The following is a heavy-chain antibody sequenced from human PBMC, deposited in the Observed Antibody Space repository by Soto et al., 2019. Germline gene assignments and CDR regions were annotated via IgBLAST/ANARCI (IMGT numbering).Heavy chain of an antibody. V-gene: IGHV3-7*01. CDR2: IKQDGSEK. CDR3: SRDQLTYYDDIWAADAFDI. D-gene: IGHD3-16*01. J-gene: IGHJ3*02. Sequence: EVQLVESGGGLVQPGGSLRLSCAASGFTFSSYWMSWVRQAPGKGLEWVANIKQDGSEKYYVDSVKGRFTISRHNAMNSLYLQMNSLRAEDTAVYYCSRDQLTYYDDIWAADAFDIWGQVTMVTVSS. CDR1: GFTFSSYW.